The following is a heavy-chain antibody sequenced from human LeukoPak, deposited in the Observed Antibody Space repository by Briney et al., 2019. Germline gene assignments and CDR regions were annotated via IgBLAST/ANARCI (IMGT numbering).Heavy chain of an antibody. Sequence: GGSLRLSCAVSGFPFSIYWVHWARQAPGKGPVWVSRINPDGSWTSYADSVKGRFTISRDNAKNILYLQMNSLTAEDTAVYYCSVDTFGPHDYWGQGTLVTVSS. CDR1: GFPFSIYW. D-gene: IGHD5-18*01. J-gene: IGHJ4*02. CDR3: SVDTFGPHDY. CDR2: INPDGSWT. V-gene: IGHV3-74*01.